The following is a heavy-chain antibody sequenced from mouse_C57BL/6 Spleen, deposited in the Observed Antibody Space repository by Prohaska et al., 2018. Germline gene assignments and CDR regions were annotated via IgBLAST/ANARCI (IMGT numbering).Heavy chain of an antibody. CDR3: ARGVTTT. CDR2: IFPGSGST. J-gene: IGHJ3*01. Sequence: WIFPGSGSTYYNEKFKGKATLTVDKSSSTAYMLLSSLTSGDSAVYFCARGVTTTWGQGTLVTVSA. V-gene: IGHV1-75*01. D-gene: IGHD2-3*01.